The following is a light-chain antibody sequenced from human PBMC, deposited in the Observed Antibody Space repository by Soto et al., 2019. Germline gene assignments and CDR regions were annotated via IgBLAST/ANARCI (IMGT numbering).Light chain of an antibody. CDR2: AAS. CDR3: QQYYNWPRT. CDR1: QAISSN. V-gene: IGKV3-15*01. J-gene: IGKJ1*01. Sequence: EIVMTQSPATLSVSRGERATLSCRANQAISSNLAWYQQKPGQAPRLLIFAASARPTGIPARISGSGSGTEFTLTISSLRSEDFAVYFCQQYYNWPRTFGQGTKVDIK.